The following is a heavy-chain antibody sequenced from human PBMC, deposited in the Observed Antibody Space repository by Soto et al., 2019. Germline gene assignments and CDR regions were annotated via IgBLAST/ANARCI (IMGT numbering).Heavy chain of an antibody. CDR2: ISGSGGST. D-gene: IGHD6-19*01. V-gene: IGHV3-23*01. J-gene: IGHJ6*02. CDR3: AKDIAVAEGYYGMDV. Sequence: EVQLLESGGGLVQPGGSLRLSCAASGFTFSSYAMSWVRQAPGKGLEWVSAISGSGGSTYYADSVKGRFTISRDNSKNKLYLQMNSLRAEDTAVYYCAKDIAVAEGYYGMDVWGQGTTVTVSS. CDR1: GFTFSSYA.